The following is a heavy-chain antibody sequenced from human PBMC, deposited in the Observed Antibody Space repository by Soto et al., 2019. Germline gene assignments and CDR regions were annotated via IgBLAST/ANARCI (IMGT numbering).Heavy chain of an antibody. Sequence: GVSVKPCSEDSGFGIASCAMCWARQAPGQGLEWMGWISAYNGNTNYAQKLQGRVTMTTDTSTSTAYMELRSLRSDDTAAYYCARGITLPTPLDYWGQGTLVPVS. CDR1: GFGIASCA. V-gene: IGHV1-18*01. J-gene: IGHJ4*02. D-gene: IGHD1-20*01. CDR3: ARGITLPTPLDY. CDR2: ISAYNGNT.